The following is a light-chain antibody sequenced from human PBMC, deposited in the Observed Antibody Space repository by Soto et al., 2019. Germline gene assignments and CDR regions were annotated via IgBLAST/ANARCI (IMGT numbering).Light chain of an antibody. CDR2: HVT. Sequence: QSVLTQPPSASGTPGQRVTISCSGSISNIGSNPVYWHQQLPGTAPKLMIYHVTYRPSGVSNRYSGSKSGNSASLTISGLQADDEADYYCCSLTTSHTYVFGSGTKVTVL. V-gene: IGLV1-44*01. CDR3: CSLTTSHTYV. J-gene: IGLJ1*01. CDR1: ISNIGSNP.